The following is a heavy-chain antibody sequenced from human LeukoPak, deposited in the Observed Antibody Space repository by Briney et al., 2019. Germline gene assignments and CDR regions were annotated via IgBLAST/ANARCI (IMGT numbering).Heavy chain of an antibody. V-gene: IGHV3-30*02. CDR1: GFILWDYG. CDR2: VRFGGSGK. Sequence: PGGSLRLSCTASGFILWDYGMHWVRQAPGKGLEWVAFVRFGGSGKYYADSVKGRFIISRDDSENTLYLQLNSLRVEDTGLYYCAKEGGVGGLDYWGQGTLVTVSA. CDR3: AKEGGVGGLDY. J-gene: IGHJ4*02. D-gene: IGHD3-16*01.